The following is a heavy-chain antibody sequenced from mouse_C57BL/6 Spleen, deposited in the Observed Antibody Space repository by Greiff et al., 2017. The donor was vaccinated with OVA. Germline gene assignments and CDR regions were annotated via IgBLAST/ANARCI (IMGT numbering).Heavy chain of an antibody. CDR1: GYAFSSSW. D-gene: IGHD4-1*01. CDR3: AEGTGAWFAY. Sequence: VKLMESGPELVKPGASVKISCKASGYAFSSSWMNWVKQRPGKGLEWIGRIYPGDGDTNYNGKFKGKATLTADKSSSTAYMQLSSMPSEDSAVYFCAEGTGAWFAYWGQGTLVTVSA. V-gene: IGHV1-82*01. CDR2: IYPGDGDT. J-gene: IGHJ3*01.